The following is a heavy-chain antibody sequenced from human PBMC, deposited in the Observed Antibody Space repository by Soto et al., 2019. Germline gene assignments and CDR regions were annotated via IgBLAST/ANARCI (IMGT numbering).Heavy chain of an antibody. CDR3: ASEYYYDSSGYYYYYYMDV. V-gene: IGHV4-39*07. Sequence: SETLSLTCTVSGGSISSSSYYWGWIRQPPGKGLEWIGSIYYSGSTYYNPSLKSRVTISVDTSKNQFSLKLSSVTAADTAVYYCASEYYYDSSGYYYYYYMDVWGKGTTVTVSS. J-gene: IGHJ6*03. D-gene: IGHD3-22*01. CDR1: GGSISSSSYY. CDR2: IYYSGST.